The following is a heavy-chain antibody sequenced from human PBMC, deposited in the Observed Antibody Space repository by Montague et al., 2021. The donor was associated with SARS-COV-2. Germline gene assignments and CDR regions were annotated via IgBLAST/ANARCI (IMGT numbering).Heavy chain of an antibody. Sequence: TLSPTCTVSGGSISSGSYYWSWIRQPAGKGLEWIGRIYTSGGTNYNPSLKSRVTISVDTSKNQFSLRLSSVTAADTAVYYCARVGVGTMVRGVIPAYYYYGMDVWGQGTTVTVSS. D-gene: IGHD3-10*01. CDR3: ARVGVGTMVRGVIPAYYYYGMDV. CDR2: IYTSGGT. V-gene: IGHV4-61*02. CDR1: GGSISSGSYY. J-gene: IGHJ6*02.